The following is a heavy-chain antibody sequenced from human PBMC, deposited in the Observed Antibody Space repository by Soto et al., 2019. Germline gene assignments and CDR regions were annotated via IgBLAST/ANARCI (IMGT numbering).Heavy chain of an antibody. Sequence: QLQLQESGPGLVKPSETLSLTCTVSGGSISSSSYYWGWIRQPPGKGLEWIGTIYYSGSTYYNPSLMCRVTMSADTSKTHFSLKLSSVTAADTAVYYCARHMGRAYYYGMDVWGQGTTVTVSS. J-gene: IGHJ6*02. V-gene: IGHV4-39*01. CDR3: ARHMGRAYYYGMDV. D-gene: IGHD1-26*01. CDR1: GGSISSSSYY. CDR2: IYYSGST.